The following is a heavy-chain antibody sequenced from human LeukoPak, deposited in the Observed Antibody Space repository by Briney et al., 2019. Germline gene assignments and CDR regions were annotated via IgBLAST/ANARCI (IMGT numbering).Heavy chain of an antibody. CDR1: GYSFIRHH. CDR3: ARAYDFPDY. D-gene: IGHD3-3*01. J-gene: IGHJ4*02. V-gene: IGHV1-46*01. CDR2: INPSGGST. Sequence: ASVKVSCKAFGYSFIRHHIHWVRQAPGQGLEWMGIINPSGGSTSYAQKFQGRVTMTRDTSTSTVYMELSSLRSEDTAVYYCARAYDFPDYWGQGTLVTVSS.